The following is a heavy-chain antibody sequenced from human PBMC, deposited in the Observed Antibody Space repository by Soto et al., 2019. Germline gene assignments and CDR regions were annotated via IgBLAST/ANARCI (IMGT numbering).Heavy chain of an antibody. CDR1: GFTFSDYY. V-gene: IGHV3-11*03. Sequence: PGGSLRLSCVASGFTFSDYYMTWIRQAPGKGLEWVSYISSSSGYTNYADSVKGRFTISRDNAKNSLYLQMNSLRAEDTAIYYSASTMGTDPWGQGTLVTVSS. D-gene: IGHD7-27*01. CDR2: ISSSSGYT. CDR3: ASTMGTDP. J-gene: IGHJ5*02.